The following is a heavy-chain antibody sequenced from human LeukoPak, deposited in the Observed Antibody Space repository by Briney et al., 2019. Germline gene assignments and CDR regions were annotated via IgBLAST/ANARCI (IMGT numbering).Heavy chain of an antibody. CDR2: IYTSGST. CDR1: GGSISSGSYY. CDR3: ARVAWFKAFDI. J-gene: IGHJ3*02. D-gene: IGHD3-10*01. Sequence: TLSLTCTVSGGSISSGSYYWSWIRQPAGKGLEWIGRIYTSGSTNYNPSLKSRVTISVDTSKNQFSVKLSSVTAADTAVYYCARVAWFKAFDIWGQGTMVTVSS. V-gene: IGHV4-61*02.